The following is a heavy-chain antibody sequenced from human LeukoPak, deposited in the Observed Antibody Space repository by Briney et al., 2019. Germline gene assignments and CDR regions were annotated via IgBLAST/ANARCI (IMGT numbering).Heavy chain of an antibody. CDR2: ITSSGGST. CDR1: GFTFSNYA. V-gene: IGHV3-23*01. D-gene: IGHD3-9*01. J-gene: IGHJ4*02. Sequence: GGSLRLSCAASGFTFSNYAMSWVRQAPGRGLEWVSAITSSGGSTFHADSVKGRFTISRDNSRNTLYLQMNSLRAEDTAVYYCARGGDILTGYFDYWGQGTLVTVSS. CDR3: ARGGDILTGYFDY.